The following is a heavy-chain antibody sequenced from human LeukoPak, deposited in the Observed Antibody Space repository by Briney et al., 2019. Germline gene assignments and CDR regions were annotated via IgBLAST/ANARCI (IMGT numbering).Heavy chain of an antibody. CDR3: ARVGRGYCSSTSCLDY. CDR1: GYTFTSYD. J-gene: IGHJ4*02. Sequence: ASVKVSCKASGYTFTSYDINWVRQATGQGLEWMGWMNPNSGNTGYAQKFQGRVTMTRNTSISTAYMELSSLRSEDTAVYYCARVGRGYCSSTSCLDYWGQGTLVTVSP. V-gene: IGHV1-8*01. D-gene: IGHD2-2*03. CDR2: MNPNSGNT.